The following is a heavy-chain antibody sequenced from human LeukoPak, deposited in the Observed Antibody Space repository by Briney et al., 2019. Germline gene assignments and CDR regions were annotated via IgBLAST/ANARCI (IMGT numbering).Heavy chain of an antibody. V-gene: IGHV4-59*01. CDR1: GGSISSYY. CDR2: IYYSGST. CDR3: ARVQILPPYTFDY. D-gene: IGHD2-15*01. Sequence: WETLSLTCTVSGGSISSYYWSWIPQPPGEGLEWVGYIYYSGSTNYNPSLKSRVTISVDTSKNQFSLRLSSVTAADTAVYYCARVQILPPYTFDYWGQGTVVTVSS. J-gene: IGHJ4*01.